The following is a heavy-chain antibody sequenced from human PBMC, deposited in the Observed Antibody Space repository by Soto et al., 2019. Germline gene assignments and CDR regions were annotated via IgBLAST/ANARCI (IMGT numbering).Heavy chain of an antibody. J-gene: IGHJ3*02. Sequence: GESLKISCKGSGYSFTSYWIGWVRQMPGKGLEWMGIIYPGDSDTRYSPSFQGQVTISADKSISTAYLQWSSLKASDTAMYYCAREWDGYNRKPDAFDIWGQGTMVTVSS. CDR1: GYSFTSYW. D-gene: IGHD5-12*01. V-gene: IGHV5-51*01. CDR2: IYPGDSDT. CDR3: AREWDGYNRKPDAFDI.